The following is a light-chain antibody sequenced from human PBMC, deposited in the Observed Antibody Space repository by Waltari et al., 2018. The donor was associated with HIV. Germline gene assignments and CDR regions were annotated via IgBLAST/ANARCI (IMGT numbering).Light chain of an antibody. CDR2: AAS. J-gene: IGKJ2*01. V-gene: IGKV3-15*01. Sequence: EIVMTQSPATLSVSPGERATLSCRASQTISSNLAWYQHKPGQSPRLLIYAASTRATGIPARFSASGSGTEFTLTISILQSEDFAVYYCQQYSHWPLMYNFGQGTKLEIK. CDR1: QTISSN. CDR3: QQYSHWPLMYN.